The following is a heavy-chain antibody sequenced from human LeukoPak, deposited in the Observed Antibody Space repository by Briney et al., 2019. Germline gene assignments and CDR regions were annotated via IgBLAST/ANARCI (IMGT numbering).Heavy chain of an antibody. J-gene: IGHJ6*03. D-gene: IGHD4-11*01. CDR3: ARSYSNYPDYYYYYYMGV. CDR1: GFTVSSNY. CDR2: IYSGGST. V-gene: IGHV3-53*01. Sequence: GGSLRLCCAASGFTVSSNYMSWVRQAPGKGLEWVSVIYSGGSTYYADSVKGRFTISRDNSKNTLYLQMNSLRAEDTAVYYCARSYSNYPDYYYYYYMGVWGKGTTVTVSS.